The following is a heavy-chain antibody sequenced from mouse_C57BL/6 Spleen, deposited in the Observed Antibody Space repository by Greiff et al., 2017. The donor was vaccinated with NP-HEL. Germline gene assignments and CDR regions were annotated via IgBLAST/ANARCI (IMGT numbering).Heavy chain of an antibody. V-gene: IGHV1-61*01. CDR1: GYTFTSYW. CDR2: IYPSDSET. J-gene: IGHJ2*01. CDR3: ARGGWGYDVYFDY. Sequence: QVQLQQPGAELVRPGSSVKLSCKASGYTFTSYWMDWVKQRPGQGLEWIGNIYPSDSETHYNQKFKDKATLTVDKSSSTAYMQLSSLTSEDSAVYYCARGGWGYDVYFDYWGQGTTLTVSS. D-gene: IGHD2-2*01.